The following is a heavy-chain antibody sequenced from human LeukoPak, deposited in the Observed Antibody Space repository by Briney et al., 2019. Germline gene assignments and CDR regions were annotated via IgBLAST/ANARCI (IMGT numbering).Heavy chain of an antibody. CDR1: GFTSSSYS. CDR3: ARLRNGGAFDI. Sequence: GGSLRLSCAASGFTSSSYSMNWVRQAPGKGLEWVSSISSSSSYIYYADSVKGRFTISRDNAKNSLYLQTNSLRAEDTAVYYCARLRNGGAFDIWGQGTMVTVSS. D-gene: IGHD2-8*01. J-gene: IGHJ3*02. CDR2: ISSSSSYI. V-gene: IGHV3-21*01.